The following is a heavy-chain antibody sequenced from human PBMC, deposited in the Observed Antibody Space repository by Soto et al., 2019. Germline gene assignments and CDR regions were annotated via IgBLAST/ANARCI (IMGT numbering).Heavy chain of an antibody. Sequence: GGSLRLSCAASGFIFNNAWMHWVRQAPGKGLVSVSRINTDGSSTSYADSVKGRFTISRDNAKNTLYLQMNSLRAEDTAVYYCARVLPFTASYYFDYWGQGALVTVSS. CDR3: ARVLPFTASYYFDY. D-gene: IGHD5-18*01. J-gene: IGHJ4*02. CDR2: INTDGSST. CDR1: GFIFNNAW. V-gene: IGHV3-74*01.